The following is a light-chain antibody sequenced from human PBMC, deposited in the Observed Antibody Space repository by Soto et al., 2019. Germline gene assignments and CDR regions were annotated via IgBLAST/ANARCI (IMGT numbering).Light chain of an antibody. CDR3: LQVYSFPRT. CDR2: AAS. V-gene: IGKV1-12*01. CDR1: QDIGGM. J-gene: IGKJ1*01. Sequence: DIQMTQSPSSVSSSVGDRITITCRASQDIGGMLAWFQQKPGKAPQYLIQAASILQSGVPSRFSGSGSGTEFILSINNLQPEDFASYFCLQVYSFPRTFGLGTKV.